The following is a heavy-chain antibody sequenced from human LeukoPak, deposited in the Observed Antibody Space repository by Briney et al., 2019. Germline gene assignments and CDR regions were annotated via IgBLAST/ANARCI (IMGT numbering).Heavy chain of an antibody. CDR2: INPSGGST. Sequence: ASVKVSCKASGYTFTRYYIHWVRQAPGQGLEWMGVINPSGGSTTHARKFQGRVTMTRDTSTSTVYMDLSSLRSEDTAEYYCARDLVGSSSGWGQGTLVTVSS. J-gene: IGHJ4*02. V-gene: IGHV1-46*01. CDR1: GYTFTRYY. CDR3: ARDLVGSSSG. D-gene: IGHD6-6*01.